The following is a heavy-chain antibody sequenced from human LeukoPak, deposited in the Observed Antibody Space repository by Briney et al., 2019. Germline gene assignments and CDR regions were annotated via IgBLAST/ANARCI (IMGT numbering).Heavy chain of an antibody. D-gene: IGHD2-21*02. J-gene: IGHJ3*02. Sequence: SSETLSLTCTVSGGPISSYYWSWIRQPPGKGLEWIGYIYYSGSTNYNPSLKSRVTISVDTSKNQFSLKLSSVTAADTAVYYCARADDSAFDIWGQGTMVTVSS. CDR2: IYYSGST. CDR1: GGPISSYY. V-gene: IGHV4-59*01. CDR3: ARADDSAFDI.